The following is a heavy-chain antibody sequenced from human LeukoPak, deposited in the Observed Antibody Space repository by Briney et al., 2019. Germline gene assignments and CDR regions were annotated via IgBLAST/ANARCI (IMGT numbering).Heavy chain of an antibody. CDR1: GFSVSNNY. Sequence: GGSLRLSCAASGFSVSNNYMTWVRQAPGKGPEWVSIIYSGGSTYYPDYVKGRFTISRDNSKNTVYLQMNSLRVGDTAMYYCARHFSYSSGWPNFDYWGQGTLVTVSS. D-gene: IGHD6-19*01. CDR2: IYSGGST. CDR3: ARHFSYSSGWPNFDY. J-gene: IGHJ4*02. V-gene: IGHV3-53*01.